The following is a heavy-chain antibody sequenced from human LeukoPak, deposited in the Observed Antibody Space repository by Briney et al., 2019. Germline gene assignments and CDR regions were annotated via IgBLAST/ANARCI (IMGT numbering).Heavy chain of an antibody. D-gene: IGHD3-10*01. CDR3: ARDRAPAYYYGSGSYYFDY. Sequence: GGSLRLSCAASGFTFSSYWMSWVRQAPGKGLEWVANIKQDGSEKYYVDSVKDRFTISRGNAKNSLYLQMNSLRAEDTAVYYCARDRAPAYYYGSGSYYFDYWGQGTLVTVSS. J-gene: IGHJ4*02. CDR1: GFTFSSYW. V-gene: IGHV3-7*01. CDR2: IKQDGSEK.